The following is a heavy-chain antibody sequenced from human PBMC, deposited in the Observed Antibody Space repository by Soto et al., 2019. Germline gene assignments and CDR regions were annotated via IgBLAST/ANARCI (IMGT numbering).Heavy chain of an antibody. D-gene: IGHD2-2*01. Sequence: ASVKVSCKASGYTFTSYDINWVRQATGQGLEWMGWMNPNSGNTGYAQKFQGRVTMTRNTSIRTAYMELSSLRSEDTAVYYCARGGCSSTSCFITNYYYYGMDVWGQGTTVTVSS. J-gene: IGHJ6*02. V-gene: IGHV1-8*01. CDR2: MNPNSGNT. CDR1: GYTFTSYD. CDR3: ARGGCSSTSCFITNYYYYGMDV.